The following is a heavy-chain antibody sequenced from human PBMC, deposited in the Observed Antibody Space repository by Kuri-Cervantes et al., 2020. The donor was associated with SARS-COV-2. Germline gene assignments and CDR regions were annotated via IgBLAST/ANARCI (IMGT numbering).Heavy chain of an antibody. CDR3: AREGSPYYYGFERAFDI. Sequence: ASVKVSCKVSGYTLTELSMHWVRQAPGQGLEWMGWINTNTGNPTYAQGFTGRFVFSLDTSVSTAYLQISSLKAEDTAVYYCAREGSPYYYGFERAFDIWGQGTMVTVSS. CDR1: GYTLTELS. J-gene: IGHJ3*02. CDR2: INTNTGNP. D-gene: IGHD3-10*01. V-gene: IGHV7-4-1*02.